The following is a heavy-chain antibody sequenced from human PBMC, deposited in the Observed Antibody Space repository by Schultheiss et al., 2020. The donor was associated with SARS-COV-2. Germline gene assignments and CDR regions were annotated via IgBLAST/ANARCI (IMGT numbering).Heavy chain of an antibody. CDR1: GYTFPSNA. J-gene: IGHJ2*01. V-gene: IGHV1-69*13. CDR3: ARGFYDSSGYQWYFDL. CDR2: IIPIFGTA. Sequence: SVKVSCKASGYTFPSNAISWVRQAPGQGLEWMGGIIPIFGTANYAQKFQGRVTITADESTSTAYMELSSLRSEDTAVYYCARGFYDSSGYQWYFDLWGRGTLVTVSS. D-gene: IGHD3-22*01.